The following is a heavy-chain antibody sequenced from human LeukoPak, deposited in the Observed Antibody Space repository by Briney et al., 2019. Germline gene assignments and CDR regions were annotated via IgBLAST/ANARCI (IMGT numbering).Heavy chain of an antibody. CDR3: ARAAMVRGVPIYYFNY. CDR2: IYYSGST. Sequence: PSETLSLTCTVSGGSISSYYWSWIRQPPGKGLEWIGYIYYSGSTNYNPSLKSRVTISVDTSKNQFSLKLSSVTAADTAVYYCARAAMVRGVPIYYFNYWGQGTLVTASS. CDR1: GGSISSYY. D-gene: IGHD3-10*01. J-gene: IGHJ4*02. V-gene: IGHV4-59*01.